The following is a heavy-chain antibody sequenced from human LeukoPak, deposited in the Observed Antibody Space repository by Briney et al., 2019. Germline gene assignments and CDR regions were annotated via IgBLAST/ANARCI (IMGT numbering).Heavy chain of an antibody. D-gene: IGHD6-19*01. V-gene: IGHV1-2*02. J-gene: IGHJ4*02. CDR1: GYTFTDYY. CDR3: AARRGYSSGWYSDDY. CDR2: INPNRGGT. Sequence: ASVKVSCKTSGYTFTDYYIKWVRQAPGQGLEWMGWINPNRGGTNYARKFQGRVTMTRDTSISTAYMELSRLRSDDTAVYYCAARRGYSSGWYSDDYWGQGTLVTVSS.